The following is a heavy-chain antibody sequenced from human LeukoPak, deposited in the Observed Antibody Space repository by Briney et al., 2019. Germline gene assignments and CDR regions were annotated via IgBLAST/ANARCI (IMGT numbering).Heavy chain of an antibody. Sequence: PGGSLRLSCAASGFTFSSYSMNWVRQAPGKGLEWVSSISSSSSYIYYADSVKGRFTISRDNAKNTLYLQMNSLRAEDTAVYYCAVEYSSSSEGFDYWGQGTLVTVSS. V-gene: IGHV3-21*01. CDR2: ISSSSSYI. J-gene: IGHJ4*02. CDR1: GFTFSSYS. CDR3: AVEYSSSSEGFDY. D-gene: IGHD6-6*01.